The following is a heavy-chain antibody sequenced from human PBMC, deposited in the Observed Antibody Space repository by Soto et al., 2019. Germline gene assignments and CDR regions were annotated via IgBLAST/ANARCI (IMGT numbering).Heavy chain of an antibody. CDR1: VFTFDGYG. V-gene: IGHV3-20*04. D-gene: IGHD3-22*01. CDR2: INWNGGST. J-gene: IGHJ4*02. CDR3: ARDPEHNYYYDNKVAPEYYFDY. Sequence: GSLRLSCAASVFTFDGYGLSWVRQAPGKGLEWVSGINWNGGSTGYADSVKGRFTISRDNAKNSLYLQMNSLRAEDTAVYYCARDPEHNYYYDNKVAPEYYFDYGGQGTLVTVSS.